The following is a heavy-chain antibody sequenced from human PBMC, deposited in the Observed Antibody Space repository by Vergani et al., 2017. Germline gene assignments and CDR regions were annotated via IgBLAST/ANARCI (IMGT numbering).Heavy chain of an antibody. Sequence: QVQLQESGPGLVKPSGTLSLTCAVSGGSISSNWWSWVRQPPGKGLEWIGEIYHSGSTNYNPSLKSRVTISVDKSKNQFALKLSSVTAADTAVYYCASFTYYGSGSTDPMDDPWGQGTLVTVSA. CDR3: ASFTYYGSGSTDPMDDP. J-gene: IGHJ5*02. CDR2: IYHSGST. V-gene: IGHV4-4*02. D-gene: IGHD3-10*01. CDR1: GGSISSNW.